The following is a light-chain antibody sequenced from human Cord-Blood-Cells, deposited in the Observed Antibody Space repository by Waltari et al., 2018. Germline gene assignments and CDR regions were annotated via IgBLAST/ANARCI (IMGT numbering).Light chain of an antibody. CDR3: QQYGSSALT. J-gene: IGKJ4*01. V-gene: IGKV3D-20*01. Sequence: EIVLTQSPATLSLSPRERATLSCGASQCVSRSYLAWYQQHPGLAPRLLIYDASSRATGIPDRFSGSGSGTDFTLTISRLEPEDFAVYCCQQYGSSALTFGGGTKVEIK. CDR2: DAS. CDR1: QCVSRSY.